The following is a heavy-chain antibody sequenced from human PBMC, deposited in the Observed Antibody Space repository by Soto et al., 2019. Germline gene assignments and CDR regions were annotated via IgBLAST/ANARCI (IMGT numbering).Heavy chain of an antibody. D-gene: IGHD6-19*01. CDR2: INHSGST. CDR3: ARGRRGSSGWYSNH. V-gene: IGHV4-34*01. CDR1: GGSFSGYY. J-gene: IGHJ5*02. Sequence: SETLSLTCAVYGGSFSGYYWSWIRQPPGKGLEWIGEINHSGSTNYNPSLKSRVTISVDTSKNQFSLKLSSVTAADTAVYYCARGRRGSSGWYSNHWGQGTLVTVSS.